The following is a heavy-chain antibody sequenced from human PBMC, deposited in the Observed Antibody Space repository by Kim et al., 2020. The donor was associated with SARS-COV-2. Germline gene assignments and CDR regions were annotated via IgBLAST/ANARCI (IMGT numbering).Heavy chain of an antibody. D-gene: IGHD3-10*01. CDR3: ARGYGSGSYYTRGGVWYYYYGMDV. V-gene: IGHV4-59*01. CDR2: IYYSGST. Sequence: SETLSLTCTVSGGSISSYYWSWIRQPPGKGLEWIGYIYYSGSTNYNPSLKSRVTISVDTSKNQFSLKLSSVTAADTAVYYCARGYGSGSYYTRGGVWYYYYGMDVWGQGTTVTVSS. CDR1: GGSISSYY. J-gene: IGHJ6*02.